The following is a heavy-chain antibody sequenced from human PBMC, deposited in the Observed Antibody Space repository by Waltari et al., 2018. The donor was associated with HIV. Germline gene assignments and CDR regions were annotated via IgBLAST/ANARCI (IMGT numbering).Heavy chain of an antibody. CDR1: GFTFSDYG. D-gene: IGHD4-17*01. J-gene: IGHJ4*02. CDR2: IGRTGGSI. V-gene: IGHV3-23*01. CDR3: ARDPRYGDYFFDY. Sequence: EEQLLESGGGLFQPGGSLSLPCAASGFTFSDYGMAWVRQAPEKGLEWVAAIGRTGGSISYADSVKGRFSISRDNSKSTLFLQMDSLRVEDTAVYYCARDPRYGDYFFDYWGQGTLVTVSS.